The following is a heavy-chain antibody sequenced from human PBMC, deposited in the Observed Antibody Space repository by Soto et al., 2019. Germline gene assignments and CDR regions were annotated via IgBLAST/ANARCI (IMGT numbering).Heavy chain of an antibody. CDR2: IYHSGST. V-gene: IGHV4-59*12. D-gene: IGHD4-17*01. CDR3: ARKEYDDYRRFDP. CDR1: GGSISSYY. Sequence: PSETLSLTCTVSGGSISSYYWSWIRQPPGKGLEWIGEIYHSGSTNYNPSLKSRVTISVDKSKNQFSLKLTSVTAADTAVYYCARKEYDDYRRFDPWGQGTLVTVS. J-gene: IGHJ5*02.